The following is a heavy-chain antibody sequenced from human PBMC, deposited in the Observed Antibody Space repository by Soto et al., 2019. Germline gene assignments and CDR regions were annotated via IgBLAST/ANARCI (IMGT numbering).Heavy chain of an antibody. V-gene: IGHV1-69*01. D-gene: IGHD6-19*01. J-gene: IGHJ5*02. Sequence: QVQLVQSGAEVKKPGSSVKVSCKASGGTFSSYAISWVRQAPGQGLEWMGGIIPIFGTANYAQKFQGRVTMTADESPSTADMELSSRRSEDTAVYYCARDRGAGAGTVEGWFDPWGQGTLVTVSS. CDR3: ARDRGAGAGTVEGWFDP. CDR2: IIPIFGTA. CDR1: GGTFSSYA.